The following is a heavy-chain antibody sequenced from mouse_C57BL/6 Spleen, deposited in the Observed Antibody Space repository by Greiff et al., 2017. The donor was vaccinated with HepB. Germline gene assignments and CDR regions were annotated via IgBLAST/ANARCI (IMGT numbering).Heavy chain of an antibody. D-gene: IGHD4-1*01. CDR3: ARSNWEDWYFDV. CDR1: GYTFTSYW. Sequence: QVQLQQPGAELVKPGASVKLSCKASGYTFTSYWMHWVKQRPGRGLEWIGRIVPNSGGTKYNEKFKSKATLTVDKPSSTAYMQLSSLTSEDSAVYYCARSNWEDWYFDVWGTGTTVTVSS. J-gene: IGHJ1*03. CDR2: IVPNSGGT. V-gene: IGHV1-72*01.